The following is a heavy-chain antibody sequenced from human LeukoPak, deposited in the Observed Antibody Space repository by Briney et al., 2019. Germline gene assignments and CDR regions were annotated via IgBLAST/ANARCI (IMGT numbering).Heavy chain of an antibody. CDR1: GYTFTGYY. CDR3: ARGIAAAGILLYFDY. Sequence: ASVKVSCKASGYTFTGYYMHWGRQAPGQGLEWVGRINPNSGGTNYAQKFQGRVTMTRDTSISTAYMELSRLRSDDTAVYYCARGIAAAGILLYFDYWGQGTLVTVSS. V-gene: IGHV1-2*06. CDR2: INPNSGGT. J-gene: IGHJ4*02. D-gene: IGHD6-13*01.